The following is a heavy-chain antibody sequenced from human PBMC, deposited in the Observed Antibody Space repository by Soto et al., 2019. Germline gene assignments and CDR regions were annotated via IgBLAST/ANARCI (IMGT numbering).Heavy chain of an antibody. CDR2: IIPIFGTA. Sequence: ASVKVSCKASGGTFSSYAISWVRQAPGQGLEWMGGIIPIFGTANYAPKFQGRVTITADESTSTAYMELSSLRSEETAVYYCARLSGSYSNGNYWGQGTLVTVSS. D-gene: IGHD1-26*01. CDR1: GGTFSSYA. J-gene: IGHJ4*02. V-gene: IGHV1-69*13. CDR3: ARLSGSYSNGNY.